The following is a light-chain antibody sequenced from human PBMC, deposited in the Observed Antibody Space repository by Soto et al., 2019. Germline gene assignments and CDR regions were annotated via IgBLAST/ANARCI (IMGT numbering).Light chain of an antibody. J-gene: IGKJ3*01. Sequence: DILMTQTPLYLSVTPGQPASISCKSSQSLLHSDGKNYVYWYLQTPGQSPQLLLYEASNRFSGVPERCSGSGSGTDFTLKISRVEAEDVGVYYCMQSVQVFTVGPGTKVDIK. CDR3: MQSVQVFT. CDR2: EAS. V-gene: IGKV2D-29*02. CDR1: QSLLHSDGKNY.